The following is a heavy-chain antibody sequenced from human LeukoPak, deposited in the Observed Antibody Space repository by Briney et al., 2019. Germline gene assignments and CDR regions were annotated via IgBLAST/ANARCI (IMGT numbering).Heavy chain of an antibody. CDR3: ARGPISGWSADY. J-gene: IGHJ4*02. CDR2: ISNSGSMI. V-gene: IGHV3-48*02. D-gene: IGHD6-19*01. CDR1: GLTFSSYN. Sequence: PGGSLRLSCAVSGLTFSSYNMNWVRQASGKGLEWVSYISNSGSMIYYADSVKGQFTLSRDNAKNSLYLQMNSLRDEDTAVYYCARGPISGWSADYWGQGTLVTVSS.